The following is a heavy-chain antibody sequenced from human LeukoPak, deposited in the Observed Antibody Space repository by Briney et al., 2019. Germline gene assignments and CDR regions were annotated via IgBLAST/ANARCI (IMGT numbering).Heavy chain of an antibody. CDR1: GFIFSTYG. CDR3: AKIVTVAGFPEYFQH. V-gene: IGHV3-23*01. J-gene: IGHJ1*01. CDR2: ISGSDDST. Sequence: GGSLRLSCAASGFIFSTYGMSWVRQAPGKGLEWVSGISGSDDSTYYADSVKGRFTISRDNSKNTLYLQMNSLRAEDTAVYYCAKIVTVAGFPEYFQHWGQGTLVTVSS. D-gene: IGHD6-19*01.